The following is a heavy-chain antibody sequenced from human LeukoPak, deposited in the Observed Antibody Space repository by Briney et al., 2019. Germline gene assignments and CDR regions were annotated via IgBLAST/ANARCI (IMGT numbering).Heavy chain of an antibody. CDR3: ATVEADDYGDYIGY. D-gene: IGHD4-17*01. V-gene: IGHV3-23*01. CDR1: GFTFSSYA. J-gene: IGHJ4*02. CDR2: ISGSGGST. Sequence: GGSLRLSCAASGFTFSSYAMSWVRQAPGKGLEWVSAISGSGGSTYYADSVKGRFTISRDNSKNTLYLQMNSLRAEDTAVYYCATVEADDYGDYIGYWGQGTLVTVSS.